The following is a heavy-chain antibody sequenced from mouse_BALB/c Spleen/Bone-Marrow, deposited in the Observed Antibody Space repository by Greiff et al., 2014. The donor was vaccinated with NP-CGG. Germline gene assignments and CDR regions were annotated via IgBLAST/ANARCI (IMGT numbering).Heavy chain of an antibody. J-gene: IGHJ4*01. CDR3: ARSLITTVVANYAMDY. CDR2: IYPGNVNT. CDR1: GYTFTSYY. V-gene: IGHV1S56*01. Sequence: VKVVESGPELVKPGASVRISCKASGYTFTSYYIHWVKQRPGQGLEWIGWIYPGNVNTKYNEKFKGKATLTADKSSSTAYMQLSSLTSEDSAVYFCARSLITTVVANYAMDYWGQGTLVTVSS. D-gene: IGHD1-1*01.